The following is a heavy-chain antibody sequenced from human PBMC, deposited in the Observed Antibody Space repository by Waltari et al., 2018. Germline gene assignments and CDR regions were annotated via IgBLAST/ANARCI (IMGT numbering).Heavy chain of an antibody. CDR3: ARDIRGPVGQRPPWYFDL. J-gene: IGHJ2*01. CDR1: GFTFIRYW. D-gene: IGHD3-10*01. V-gene: IGHV3-74*01. CDR2: INSDGSST. Sequence: EVQLVESGGGLVQPGGSLRLSCAASGFTFIRYWMHWVRQAPGKGLVWVSRINSDGSSTSYADSVKGRFTISRDNAKNTLYLQMNSLRAEDTAVYYCARDIRGPVGQRPPWYFDLWGRGTLVTVSS.